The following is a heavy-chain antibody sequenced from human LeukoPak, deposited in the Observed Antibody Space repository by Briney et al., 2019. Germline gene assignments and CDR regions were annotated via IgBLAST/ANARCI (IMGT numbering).Heavy chain of an antibody. CDR2: IGASGSST. CDR1: EFLFSSYA. CDR3: ARGLSSVNDAFDI. J-gene: IGHJ3*02. D-gene: IGHD3-10*01. V-gene: IGHV3-23*01. Sequence: QSGGSLRLSCAASEFLFSSYAMTWVRQAPGKGLEWVSGIGASGSSTYYADSVKGRFTISRDNSKTTLYLQMNSLRAEDTAVYYCARGLSSVNDAFDIWGQGTMVTVSS.